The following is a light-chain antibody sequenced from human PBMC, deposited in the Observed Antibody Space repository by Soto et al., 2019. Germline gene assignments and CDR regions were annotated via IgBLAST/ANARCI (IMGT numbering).Light chain of an antibody. CDR1: QSVSSW. V-gene: IGKV1-5*01. CDR2: DVS. J-gene: IGKJ2*01. CDR3: QQYNIYPYT. Sequence: DIQMTQSPSTLSASVEDRVTITCRASQSVSSWLAWYQQKPGKAPKLLIYDVSSLDSGVPSRFSGSGSGTEFTLTLNSLQPDDLATYYCQQYNIYPYTFGQGTKLEIK.